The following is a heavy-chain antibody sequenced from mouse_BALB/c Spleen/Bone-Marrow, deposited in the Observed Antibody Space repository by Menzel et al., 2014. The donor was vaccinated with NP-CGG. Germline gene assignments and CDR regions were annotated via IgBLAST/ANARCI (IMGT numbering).Heavy chain of an antibody. J-gene: IGHJ1*01. V-gene: IGHV1S127*01. CDR2: IDPSDSYT. Sequence: QVQLQQSGAELVKPGASVKMSCKASGYTFTSYWMHWMKQRPGQGLEWIGVIDPSDSYTSYNQKFKGKATLTVDTSSSTAYMQLSSLTSEDSAVYYCTRGDYDWYFDVWGAGTTVTVSS. D-gene: IGHD2-4*01. CDR3: TRGDYDWYFDV. CDR1: GYTFTSYW.